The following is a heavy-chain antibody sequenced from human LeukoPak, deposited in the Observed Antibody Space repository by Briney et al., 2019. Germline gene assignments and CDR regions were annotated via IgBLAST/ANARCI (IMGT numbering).Heavy chain of an antibody. D-gene: IGHD1-1*01. J-gene: IGHJ4*02. CDR3: ARSSGIGTTDY. V-gene: IGHV3-7*03. CDR2: INYDRGQT. CDR1: EFTFSTYW. Sequence: QPGGSLRLSCAASEFTFSTYWMSWVRQAPGKGLEWVANINYDRGQTYYVDSVRGRFTISRDNAKNSLYLQMNSLRVEDTAVYYCARSSGIGTTDYWGQGTLVIVSS.